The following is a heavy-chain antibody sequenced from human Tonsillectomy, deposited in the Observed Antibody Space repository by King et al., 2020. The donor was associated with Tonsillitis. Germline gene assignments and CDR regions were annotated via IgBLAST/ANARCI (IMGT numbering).Heavy chain of an antibody. Sequence: QLQESGPGLMKPSETLSLTCTVSGGSISTYYWTWIRQPPGKGLEWIGYIYYSGSTNYKPSLKSRVTISVDTSKNQFSLKLCSVTAADTAVYYCARIPYGVGAFDLWGQGKMVTVSS. D-gene: IGHD2-2*01. V-gene: IGHV4-59*01. CDR3: ARIPYGVGAFDL. J-gene: IGHJ3*01. CDR2: IYYSGST. CDR1: GGSISTYY.